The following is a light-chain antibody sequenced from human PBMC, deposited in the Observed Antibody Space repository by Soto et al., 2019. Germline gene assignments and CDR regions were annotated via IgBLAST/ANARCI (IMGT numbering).Light chain of an antibody. J-gene: IGKJ1*01. Sequence: DIQMTQSPSSLSASVGDRVTITCRASQSINTHLNWYHQKPGEAPKFLIYAASSLQSGVPSRFSGSGSGTEFTLTITSLQPEDFATYYCQQTYSIPVTFGQGTKVDVK. CDR3: QQTYSIPVT. CDR1: QSINTH. V-gene: IGKV1-39*01. CDR2: AAS.